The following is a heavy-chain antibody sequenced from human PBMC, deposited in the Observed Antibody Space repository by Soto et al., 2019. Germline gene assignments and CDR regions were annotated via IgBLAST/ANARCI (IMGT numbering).Heavy chain of an antibody. CDR2: ISYDGSNK. J-gene: IGHJ6*01. V-gene: IGHV3-30-3*01. D-gene: IGHD3-16*02. CDR3: ARDRYEGYFFFQAEDGIRDYY. Sequence: KGLEWVAVISYDGSNKYYADSVKGRFTISRDNSKNTLYLQMNSLRAEDTAVYYCARDRYEGYFFFQAEDGIRDYY.